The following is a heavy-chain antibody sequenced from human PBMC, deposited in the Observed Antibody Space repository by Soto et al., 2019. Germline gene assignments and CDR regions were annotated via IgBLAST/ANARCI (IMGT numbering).Heavy chain of an antibody. CDR2: INPNGGST. CDR1: GYTFIHYY. J-gene: IGHJ4*02. CDR3: ARSLLQGDF. D-gene: IGHD2-21*01. Sequence: QVQLVQSGAEVKKPGASVKISCKASGYTFIHYYIHWVRQAPGQGLEWMAIINPNGGSTNYAQKFQGRVTVTSDTSTTTASMELNSRESDDTAVYFCARSLLQGDFWGQGTLVTVSS. V-gene: IGHV1-46*01.